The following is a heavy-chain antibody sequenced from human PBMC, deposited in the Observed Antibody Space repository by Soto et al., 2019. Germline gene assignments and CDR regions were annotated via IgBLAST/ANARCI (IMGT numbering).Heavy chain of an antibody. CDR1: GFTLSSYG. CDR3: AKGVQPWLGVADY. Sequence: QVQLVESGGGVVQPGRSLRLSCAASGFTLSSYGMHWVRQAPGKGLEWVAIISFDGSNKYYADSVKGRFTISRDNAKNTLYLQMNSLRAEDTAVYYCAKGVQPWLGVADYWGQGTRVTVSS. CDR2: ISFDGSNK. D-gene: IGHD5-12*01. V-gene: IGHV3-30*18. J-gene: IGHJ4*02.